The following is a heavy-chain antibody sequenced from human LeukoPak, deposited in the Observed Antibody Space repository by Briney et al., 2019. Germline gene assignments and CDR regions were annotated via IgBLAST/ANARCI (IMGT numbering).Heavy chain of an antibody. CDR3: ARATRIYSSGWYYSFDY. Sequence: GGSLRLACAASGFTFSTYWMHWVRQAPGKGLVWVSHINVDGSGATYADSVKGRFTISRDNAKNTLYLHMNSLRAEDTAVYYCARATRIYSSGWYYSFDYWGQGTLVTVSS. CDR1: GFTFSTYW. CDR2: INVDGSGA. J-gene: IGHJ4*02. V-gene: IGHV3-74*01. D-gene: IGHD6-19*01.